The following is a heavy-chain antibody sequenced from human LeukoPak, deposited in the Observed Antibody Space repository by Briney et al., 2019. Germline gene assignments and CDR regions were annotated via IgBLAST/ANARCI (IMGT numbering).Heavy chain of an antibody. D-gene: IGHD1-26*01. J-gene: IGHJ6*02. CDR3: ARATNFYYYYGMDV. V-gene: IGHV1-46*01. CDR2: INPSSGAT. CDR1: GYTFTSYY. Sequence: ASVKVSCKTSGYTFTSYYIHWVRQAPGQGLEWMGIINPSSGATNYAQKFQGRVTMTRDTSTSTVYTELSSQRSEDTAVYYCARATNFYYYYGMDVWGQGTTVTASS.